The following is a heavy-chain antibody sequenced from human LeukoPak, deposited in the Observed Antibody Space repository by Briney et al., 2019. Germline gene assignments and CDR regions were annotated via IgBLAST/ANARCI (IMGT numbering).Heavy chain of an antibody. V-gene: IGHV3-30*18. CDR3: AKDTGYGSGSYRLDY. CDR1: GFTSSSYG. Sequence: GGSLRLSCAASGFTSSSYGMHWVRQAPGKGLEWVAVISYDGSNKYYADSVKGRFTISRDNSKNTLYLQMNSRRAEDTAVYYCAKDTGYGSGSYRLDYWGQGTLVTVSS. CDR2: ISYDGSNK. J-gene: IGHJ4*02. D-gene: IGHD3-10*01.